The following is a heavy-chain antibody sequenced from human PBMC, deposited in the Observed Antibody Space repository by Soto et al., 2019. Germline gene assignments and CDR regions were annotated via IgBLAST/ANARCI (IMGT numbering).Heavy chain of an antibody. CDR3: AKDGGGAPIFGVVNNCFDP. J-gene: IGHJ5*02. Sequence: HPGGSLRLSCAASGFTFSNFALSWVCQAPGKGLEWVSAISGSGVRTYYADSVKGRFTISRDNSKDTLYLQMNSLRADDTAVYYCAKDGGGAPIFGVVNNCFDPWGQGTLVTVSS. V-gene: IGHV3-23*01. D-gene: IGHD3-3*01. CDR2: ISGSGVRT. CDR1: GFTFSNFA.